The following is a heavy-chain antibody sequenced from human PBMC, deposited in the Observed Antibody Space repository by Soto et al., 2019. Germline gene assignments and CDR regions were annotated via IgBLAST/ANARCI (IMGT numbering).Heavy chain of an antibody. CDR3: AKDPGRSGNSY. V-gene: IGHV3-30*18. Sequence: GGSLRLSCAASGFTFSSYGMHWVRQAPGKGLEWVAVISYDGSNKYYADSVKGRFTISRDNSKNTLYLQMNSLRAEDTAVYYCAKDPGRSGNSYWGQGTLVTVSS. CDR1: GFTFSSYG. J-gene: IGHJ4*02. D-gene: IGHD6-19*01. CDR2: ISYDGSNK.